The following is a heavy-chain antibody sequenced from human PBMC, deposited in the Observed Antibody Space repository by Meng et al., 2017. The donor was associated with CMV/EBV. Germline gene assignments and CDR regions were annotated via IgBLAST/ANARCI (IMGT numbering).Heavy chain of an antibody. Sequence: GSLILSCTVSGGSISSSSYYWGWIRQPPGKGLEWIGSIYYSGSTYYNPSLKSRVTISVDTSKNQFSLKLSSVTAADTAVYYCARSSADWGQGTLVTVS. CDR3: ARSSAD. J-gene: IGHJ4*02. CDR2: IYYSGST. V-gene: IGHV4-39*07. CDR1: GGSISSSSYY. D-gene: IGHD6-19*01.